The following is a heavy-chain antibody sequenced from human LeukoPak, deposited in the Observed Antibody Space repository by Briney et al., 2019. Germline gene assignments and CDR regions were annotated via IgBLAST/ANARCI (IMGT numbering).Heavy chain of an antibody. Sequence: GGSLRLSCAASGFTFSSYWMHWVRQAPGKGLVWVSRINSDGSTTTYADSVKGRSTISRDNAKNTLYLQMNSLRADDTAVYYCATPGYDTSGNYLFDNWGQGTLVTVSS. CDR2: INSDGSTT. CDR1: GFTFSSYW. CDR3: ATPGYDTSGNYLFDN. V-gene: IGHV3-74*01. D-gene: IGHD3-22*01. J-gene: IGHJ4*02.